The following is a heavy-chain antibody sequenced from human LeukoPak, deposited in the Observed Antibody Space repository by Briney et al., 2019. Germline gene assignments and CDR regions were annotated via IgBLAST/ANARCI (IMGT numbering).Heavy chain of an antibody. CDR2: ISSSGTTT. Sequence: GGSLRLSCAASGFSFSDYYMNWIRQVPGKGLEWISHISSSGTTTYYIESVKGRFTISRDNAKSSLYLQMSGLRVEDTAVYYCARANRGAAGTEYYFDYWGQGTLVTVSS. CDR3: ARANRGAAGTEYYFDY. D-gene: IGHD6-13*01. J-gene: IGHJ4*02. CDR1: GFSFSDYY. V-gene: IGHV3-11*01.